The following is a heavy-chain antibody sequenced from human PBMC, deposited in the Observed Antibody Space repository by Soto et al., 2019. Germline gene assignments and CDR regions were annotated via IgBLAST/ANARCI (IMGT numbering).Heavy chain of an antibody. D-gene: IGHD5-12*01. Sequence: VQVVESGGGLVQPGGSLRLSCAASRFTFSRYAMNWVRQAPGKGLEWVSHISPTGATIYYADSVKGRFTISRDNAQNSLHLQMNSLRGEDTAVYFCARDAGNSGYGMDVWGQGTTVTVSS. V-gene: IGHV3-48*01. J-gene: IGHJ6*02. CDR1: RFTFSRYA. CDR3: ARDAGNSGYGMDV. CDR2: ISPTGATI.